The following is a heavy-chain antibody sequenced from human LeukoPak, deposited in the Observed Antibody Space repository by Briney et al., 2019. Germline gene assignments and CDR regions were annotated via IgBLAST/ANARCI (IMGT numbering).Heavy chain of an antibody. V-gene: IGHV3-23*01. J-gene: IGHJ4*02. CDR1: GFTFSSYA. D-gene: IGHD3-22*01. CDR2: ISGSGGST. Sequence: GGSLRLSCAASGFTFSSYAMSWVRQTPGKGLEWVSAISGSGGSTYYADSVKGRFTISRDNSKNTLYVQVNSLGTEDTAAYYCAKGSYYDSSGSFYFDYWGQGTLVTVSS. CDR3: AKGSYYDSSGSFYFDY.